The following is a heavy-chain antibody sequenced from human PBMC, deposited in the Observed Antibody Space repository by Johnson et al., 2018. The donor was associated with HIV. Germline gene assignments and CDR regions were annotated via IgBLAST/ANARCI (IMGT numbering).Heavy chain of an antibody. CDR3: AREFGDLRAFDI. Sequence: VPLVESGGGLVQPGGSLSLSCEASGFICSSSWMHWVSQAPGTGLVWVSSTNSDGCSTTYADSVKGRFTISRDNAKNTLYLQMNSLRAEDTAVYYCAREFGDLRAFDIWGQGTMVTVSS. CDR1: GFICSSSW. D-gene: IGHD3-16*01. V-gene: IGHV3-74*01. J-gene: IGHJ3*02. CDR2: TNSDGCST.